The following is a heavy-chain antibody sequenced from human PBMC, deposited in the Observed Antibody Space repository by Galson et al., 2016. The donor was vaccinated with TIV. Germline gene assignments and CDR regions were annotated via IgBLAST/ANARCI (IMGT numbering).Heavy chain of an antibody. D-gene: IGHD1-26*01. V-gene: IGHV3-30*07. CDR3: AREGGTYFDSYYYGMVV. CDR1: EFTFSAYA. CDR2: ISYDASNK. Sequence: SLRLSCAASEFTFSAYAMHWVRQAPGKGPEWVAIISYDASNKYYADSVKGRFTISRDNSKYTLYPQMNSLRAEDTAVYYCAREGGTYFDSYYYGMVVWSQGTTVTVSS. J-gene: IGHJ6*02.